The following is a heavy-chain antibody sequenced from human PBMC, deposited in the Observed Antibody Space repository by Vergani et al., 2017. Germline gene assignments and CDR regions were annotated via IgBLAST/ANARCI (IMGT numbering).Heavy chain of an antibody. V-gene: IGHV3-21*01. CDR3: ARKYYYDSSGYYSTDY. Sequence: EVQLVESGGGLVQPGRSLRLSCAASGFTFSSYSMNWVRQAPGKGLEWVSSISSSSSYIYYADSVKGRFTISRDNAKNSLYLQMNSLRAEDTAVYYCARKYYYDSSGYYSTDYWGQGTLVTVSS. CDR1: GFTFSSYS. CDR2: ISSSSSYI. D-gene: IGHD3-22*01. J-gene: IGHJ4*02.